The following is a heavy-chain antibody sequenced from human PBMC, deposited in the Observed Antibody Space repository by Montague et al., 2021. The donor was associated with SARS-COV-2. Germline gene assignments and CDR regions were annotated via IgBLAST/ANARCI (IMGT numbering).Heavy chain of an antibody. Sequence: PALGKPTQTLTLTCTFSGFSLSTSGMCVSWIRQPPGKALEWLARIDWDDDKYYSTSLETRLTISKDTSKNQVVLTMTNMDPVDTATYYCARMTPITGLDYWGQGTLVTVSS. CDR3: ARMTPITGLDY. J-gene: IGHJ4*02. D-gene: IGHD1-20*01. CDR2: IDWDDDK. V-gene: IGHV2-70*11. CDR1: GFSLSTSGMC.